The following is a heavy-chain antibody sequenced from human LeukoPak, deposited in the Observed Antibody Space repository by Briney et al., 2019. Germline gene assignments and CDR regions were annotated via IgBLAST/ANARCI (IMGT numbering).Heavy chain of an antibody. CDR2: IWYDGSNK. CDR3: AKEADSSGYYSNFDY. CDR1: GFTFSSYG. J-gene: IGHJ4*02. V-gene: IGHV3-33*06. Sequence: GRSLRLSCAASGFTFSSYGMHWVRQAPGKGLEWVAVIWYDGSNKYYADSVKGRFTISRDNSKNTLYLQMNSLRAEDTAVYYCAKEADSSGYYSNFDYWGQGTLVTVSS. D-gene: IGHD3-22*01.